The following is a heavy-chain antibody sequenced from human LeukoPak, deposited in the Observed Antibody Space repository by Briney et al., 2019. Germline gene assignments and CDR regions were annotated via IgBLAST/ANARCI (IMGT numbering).Heavy chain of an antibody. Sequence: GGSLRLSCAASGFTFSSYVMSWVRQAPGKGLEWVSSISNSGGSTYYADSVKGRFTISRDNSKNTLYLQMNSLRAEDTAVYYCAKDNRRHYTSGPNPDSLHWGQGALVTVSS. CDR3: AKDNRRHYTSGPNPDSLH. D-gene: IGHD6-19*01. V-gene: IGHV3-23*01. CDR2: ISNSGGST. J-gene: IGHJ4*02. CDR1: GFTFSSYV.